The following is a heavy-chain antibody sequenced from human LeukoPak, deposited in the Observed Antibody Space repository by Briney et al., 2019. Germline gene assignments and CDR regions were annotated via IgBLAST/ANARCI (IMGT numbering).Heavy chain of an antibody. J-gene: IGHJ4*02. V-gene: IGHV3-33*05. CDR2: ISHDGSTT. Sequence: GGSLRLSCATSGFTFSNFGMQWVRQAPGKGLEWVAVISHDGSTTFYADSVKGRFTISRDNFNNTLHLQMNNLRAEDTALYYCAAGPYGGNTPFDYWGQGTLVTVSS. CDR1: GFTFSNFG. D-gene: IGHD4-23*01. CDR3: AAGPYGGNTPFDY.